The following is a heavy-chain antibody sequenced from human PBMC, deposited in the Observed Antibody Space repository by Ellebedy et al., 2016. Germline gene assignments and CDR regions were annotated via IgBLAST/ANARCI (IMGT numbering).Heavy chain of an antibody. CDR2: IYYRGST. D-gene: IGHD6-13*01. J-gene: IGHJ4*02. Sequence: GSLRLSCSVSDISGYFLSWIRESPGRGLEWIGYIYYRGSTKYNASLQIRVTISVDTSQNQFSLKMSSMTAADTATYFCAMGLSAGAIDYWGPGTLVTVSS. V-gene: IGHV4-59*08. CDR3: AMGLSAGAIDY. CDR1: DISGYF.